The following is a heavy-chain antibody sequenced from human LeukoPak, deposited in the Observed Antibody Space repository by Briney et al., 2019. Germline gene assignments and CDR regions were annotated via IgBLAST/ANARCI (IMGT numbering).Heavy chain of an antibody. CDR2: IYPGDSDT. CDR3: ARPLDGSGYPTYFDY. CDR1: GYSFTSYW. Sequence: GESLKISCKGSGYSFTSYWIGWVRQMPGKGLEWMGIIYPGDSDTRYSPSFQGQVTISADKSISTAYLQWSSLKASDTAMYYCARPLDGSGYPTYFDYWGQGTLVTVSS. D-gene: IGHD3-3*01. V-gene: IGHV5-51*01. J-gene: IGHJ4*02.